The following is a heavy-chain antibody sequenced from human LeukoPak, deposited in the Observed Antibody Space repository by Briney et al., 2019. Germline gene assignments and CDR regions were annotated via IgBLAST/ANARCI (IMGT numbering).Heavy chain of an antibody. J-gene: IGHJ6*02. CDR2: IIPILGIA. CDR1: GYTFTSYG. CDR3: ARGNTVSLPGDRRAWYYGMDV. D-gene: IGHD7-27*01. Sequence: ASVKVSRKASGYTFTSYGISWVRQAPGQGLEWMGRIIPILGIANYAQKFQGRVTMTTDTSTSTAYMELRSLRSDDTAVYYCARGNTVSLPGDRRAWYYGMDVWGQGTTVTVSS. V-gene: IGHV1-18*01.